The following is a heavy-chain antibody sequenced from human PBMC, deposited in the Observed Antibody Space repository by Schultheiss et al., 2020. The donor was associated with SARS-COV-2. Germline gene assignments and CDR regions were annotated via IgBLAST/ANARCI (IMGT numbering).Heavy chain of an antibody. V-gene: IGHV4-39*07. J-gene: IGHJ1*01. D-gene: IGHD3-3*01. CDR2: IYYSGST. CDR3: ARDLYYDFWSGPTESFQH. CDR1: GGSISSSSYY. Sequence: SQTLSLTCTVSGGSISSSSYYWGWIRQPPGKGLEWIGSIYYSGSTYYNPSLKSRVTISLDTSKNQFSLKLSSVTAADTAVYYCARDLYYDFWSGPTESFQHWGQGTLVTVSS.